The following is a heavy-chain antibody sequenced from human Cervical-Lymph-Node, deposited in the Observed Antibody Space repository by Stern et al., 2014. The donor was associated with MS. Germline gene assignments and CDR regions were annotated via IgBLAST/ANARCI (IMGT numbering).Heavy chain of an antibody. CDR3: ARGDRAVTGAIDY. CDR2: ISSCGSSI. CDR1: GFIVSDYY. Sequence: VQLVESGGGLVKPGGSLRLSCAASGFIVSDYYMSWIRRAPGKGLEWVSYISSCGSSIFYADSGKGRFTISRDNAENSLYLQMNSLRAEDTAVYYCARGDRAVTGAIDYWGQGTLVTVSS. V-gene: IGHV3-11*01. J-gene: IGHJ4*02. D-gene: IGHD6-19*01.